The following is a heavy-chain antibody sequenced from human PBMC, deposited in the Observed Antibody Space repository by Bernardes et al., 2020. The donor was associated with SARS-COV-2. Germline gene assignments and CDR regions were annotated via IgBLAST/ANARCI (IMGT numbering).Heavy chain of an antibody. Sequence: SETLSLTCTVSSGCISNSNYYWGWIRQPPGKGLEWIGSIYSSGTTYKNPSLQSRVTKSVDTSKNQFSLRLTSVTAADTAVYYCAGSSCGIDCYIGGLRSWDYGMDVWGQGTTVTVSS. V-gene: IGHV4-39*01. CDR3: AGSSCGIDCYIGGLRSWDYGMDV. D-gene: IGHD2-21*01. J-gene: IGHJ6*02. CDR1: SGCISNSNYY. CDR2: IYSSGTT.